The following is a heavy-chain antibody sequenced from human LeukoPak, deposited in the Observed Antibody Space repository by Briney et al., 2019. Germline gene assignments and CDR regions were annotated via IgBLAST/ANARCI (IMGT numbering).Heavy chain of an antibody. CDR2: INPNSGGT. J-gene: IGHJ6*03. CDR3: ARAAHMDV. Sequence: ASVKVSCKASGYTFTGYYMHWVRQAPGQGLEWMGWINPNSGGTNYAQKFQGRVTMTEDTSTDTAYMELTSLRSEDTAVYYCARAAHMDVWGKGTTVTVSS. CDR1: GYTFTGYY. V-gene: IGHV1-2*02.